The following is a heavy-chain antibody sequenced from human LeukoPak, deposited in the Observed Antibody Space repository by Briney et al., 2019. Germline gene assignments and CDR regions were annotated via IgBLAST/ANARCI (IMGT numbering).Heavy chain of an antibody. CDR1: GFTFSDYY. D-gene: IGHD6-13*01. J-gene: IGHJ4*02. CDR3: AKDTGQQQLPDY. CDR2: ISWDGGST. V-gene: IGHV3-43*01. Sequence: GSLRLSCAASGFTFSDYYMTWIRQAPGKGLEWVSLISWDGGSTYYADSVKGRFTISRDNSKNSLYLQMNSLRTEDTALYYCAKDTGQQQLPDYWGQGTLVTVSS.